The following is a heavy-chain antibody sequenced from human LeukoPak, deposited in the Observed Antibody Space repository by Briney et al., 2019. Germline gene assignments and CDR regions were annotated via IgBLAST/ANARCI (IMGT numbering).Heavy chain of an antibody. V-gene: IGHV4-39*01. CDR2: IYYSGST. J-gene: IGHJ4*02. Sequence: SETLSLTCTVSGGSISSSSYYWGWIRQPPGMGLEWIGSIYYSGSTYYNPSLKSRVSISMDTSKNQFSMNLNSVTAADTAVYYCARRAAGTFDYWGQGTLVTVSS. D-gene: IGHD6-13*01. CDR3: ARRAAGTFDY. CDR1: GGSISSSSYY.